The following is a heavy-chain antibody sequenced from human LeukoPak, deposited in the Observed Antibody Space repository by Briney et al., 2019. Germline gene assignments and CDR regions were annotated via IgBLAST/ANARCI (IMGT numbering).Heavy chain of an antibody. Sequence: ASVKVSCKASGYTFTSYDINWVRQATGQGLEWMGWMNPNSGNIGYAQKFQGRVTMTRNTSISTAYMELSSLRSEDTAVYYCARGADCSSTSCRHTIYYYYGMDVWGQGTTVTVSS. V-gene: IGHV1-8*01. J-gene: IGHJ6*02. CDR2: MNPNSGNI. D-gene: IGHD2-2*01. CDR3: ARGADCSSTSCRHTIYYYYGMDV. CDR1: GYTFTSYD.